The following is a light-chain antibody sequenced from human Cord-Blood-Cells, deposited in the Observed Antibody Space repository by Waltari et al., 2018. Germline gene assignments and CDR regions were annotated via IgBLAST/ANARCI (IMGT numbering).Light chain of an antibody. J-gene: IGLJ3*02. Sequence: SYVLTQPPSVSVAPGKTARITCGGNNIGSKSVHWYQQKPGQAPVLVSYYDSDRPSGSPERCSGSNSGNTATLTISGVEAGDEADYYCQVWDSSSDHWVFGGGTKLTVL. CDR3: QVWDSSSDHWV. CDR2: YDS. CDR1: NIGSKS. V-gene: IGLV3-21*04.